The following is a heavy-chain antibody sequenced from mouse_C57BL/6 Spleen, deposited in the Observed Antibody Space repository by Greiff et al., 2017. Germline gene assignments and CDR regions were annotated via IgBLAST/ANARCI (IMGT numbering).Heavy chain of an antibody. Sequence: VQLQQSGAELVRPGASVKLSCKASGYTFTDYYINWVKQRPGQGLEWIARIYPGSGNTYYNEKFKGKATLTAEKSSSTAYMQLSSLTSEDSAVYFCARVGTTYYAYCDYWGQGTTLTVSS. V-gene: IGHV1-76*01. J-gene: IGHJ2*01. CDR3: ARVGTTYYAYCDY. D-gene: IGHD2-10*01. CDR1: GYTFTDYY. CDR2: IYPGSGNT.